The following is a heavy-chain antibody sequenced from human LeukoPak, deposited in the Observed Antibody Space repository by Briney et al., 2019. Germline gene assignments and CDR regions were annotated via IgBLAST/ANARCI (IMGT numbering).Heavy chain of an antibody. Sequence: ASVTVSCTVSGYTLTELSMHWVRQAPGKGLEWMGGFDPEDGETIYAQKFQGRVTMTEDTSTDTAYMELSSLRSEDTAVYYCATAGYSSGWYGDWGQGTLVTVSS. CDR3: ATAGYSSGWYGD. D-gene: IGHD6-19*01. CDR1: GYTLTELS. V-gene: IGHV1-24*01. CDR2: FDPEDGET. J-gene: IGHJ4*02.